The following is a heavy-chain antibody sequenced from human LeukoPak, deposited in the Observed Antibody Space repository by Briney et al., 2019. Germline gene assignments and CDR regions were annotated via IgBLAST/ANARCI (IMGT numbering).Heavy chain of an antibody. CDR2: IGTAGDT. CDR3: GRGRGSYIDY. J-gene: IGHJ4*02. CDR1: GFTFSSYD. V-gene: IGHV3-13*01. Sequence: GVSLRLSCAASGFTFSSYDMHWVRQATGKGLEWVSVIGTAGDTFYSGSVKGRFTISRENAERSLYLQMNSLTDGDSAVYYCGRGRGSYIDYWGQGTLVTVSS. D-gene: IGHD3-16*01.